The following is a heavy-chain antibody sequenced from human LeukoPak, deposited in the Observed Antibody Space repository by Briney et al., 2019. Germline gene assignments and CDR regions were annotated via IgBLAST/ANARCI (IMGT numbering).Heavy chain of an antibody. CDR3: ARDKAGYGAFTFQH. V-gene: IGHV4-59*01. CDR1: GGSISSYY. CDR2: IYYSGST. D-gene: IGHD4-17*01. Sequence: SETLSLTCTVSGGSISSYYWSWIRQSPGKGLEWIGYIYYSGSTNYNPSLKSRVTISVDTSKNQFSLKLSSVTAADTAVYYCARDKAGYGAFTFQHWGQGTLVTVSS. J-gene: IGHJ1*01.